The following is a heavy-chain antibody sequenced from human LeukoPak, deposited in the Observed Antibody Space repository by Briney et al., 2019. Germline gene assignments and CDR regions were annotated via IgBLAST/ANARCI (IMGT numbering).Heavy chain of an antibody. D-gene: IGHD2-2*01. CDR1: GFTFSSYG. CDR2: IRYDGSNK. Sequence: PGGSLRLSCAASGFTFSSYGMHWVRQAPGKGLEWVAFIRYDGSNKYYADSVKGRFTISRDNSKNTLYLQMNSLRAEDTAVYYCAKSAPIVVVPAAIYYYYMDVWGKGTTVTISS. J-gene: IGHJ6*03. V-gene: IGHV3-30*02. CDR3: AKSAPIVVVPAAIYYYYMDV.